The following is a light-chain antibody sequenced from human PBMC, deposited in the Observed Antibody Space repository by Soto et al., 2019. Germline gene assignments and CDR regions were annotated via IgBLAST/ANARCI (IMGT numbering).Light chain of an antibody. Sequence: IQLTQSPSSLPASVGDRVTITCRASQAVSSYLAWYQQKPGMAPKLLIYGASTLQSGVPPRFSGSGSGTDFTLPINALQPEDSATYFCQQVETYPWTFGQGTKVEVK. V-gene: IGKV1-9*01. CDR2: GAS. J-gene: IGKJ1*01. CDR3: QQVETYPWT. CDR1: QAVSSY.